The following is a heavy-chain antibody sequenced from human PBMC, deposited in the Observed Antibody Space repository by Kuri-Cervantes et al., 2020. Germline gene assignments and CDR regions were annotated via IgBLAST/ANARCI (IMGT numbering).Heavy chain of an antibody. CDR3: ARAMIVVLPDYFDY. Sequence: GESLKISCAASGFTFSSYSMNWVRQAPGKGLEWVSYISSSSSTIYYADSVKGRFTISSDNAKNSLYLQMNSLRAEDTAVYYCARAMIVVLPDYFDYWGQGTLVTVSS. CDR2: ISSSSSTI. D-gene: IGHD3-22*01. J-gene: IGHJ4*02. V-gene: IGHV3-48*04. CDR1: GFTFSSYS.